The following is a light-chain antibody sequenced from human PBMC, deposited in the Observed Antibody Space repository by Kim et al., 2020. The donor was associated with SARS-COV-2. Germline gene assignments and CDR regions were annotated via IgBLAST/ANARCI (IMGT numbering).Light chain of an antibody. J-gene: IGKJ1*01. Sequence: ASVGDRVTITCRASQGIGSVLGWYQQKPGKAPKLLIYGASNLQRGVPSRFSGSGSGTDFTLTISSLQPEDFGTYYCLQDYNFPWTFGQGTKVDIK. V-gene: IGKV1-6*01. CDR2: GAS. CDR1: QGIGSV. CDR3: LQDYNFPWT.